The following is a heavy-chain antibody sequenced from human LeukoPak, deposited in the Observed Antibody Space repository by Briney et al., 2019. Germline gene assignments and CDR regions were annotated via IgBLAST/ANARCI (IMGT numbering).Heavy chain of an antibody. Sequence: PGGSLRLSCVASGFTFSHYWMSWVRQAPGKGLEWVANIKEDGSIEDYVDSVKGRFTVSRDNAKNSLYLEMNSLRVEDTAVYYCVSQQVAPPWGQGTLVIASS. CDR2: IKEDGSIE. CDR3: VSQQVAPP. D-gene: IGHD5-12*01. J-gene: IGHJ5*02. CDR1: GFTFSHYW. V-gene: IGHV3-7*01.